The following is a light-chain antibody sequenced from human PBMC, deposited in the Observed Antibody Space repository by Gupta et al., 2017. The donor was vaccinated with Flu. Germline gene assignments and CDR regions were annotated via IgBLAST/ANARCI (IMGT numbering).Light chain of an antibody. CDR2: DDF. J-gene: IGLJ2*01. Sequence: SYVLTQPPSVSVAPGKTARITCGGNNNGSKSVHWYQQKPGQAPVLVVHDDFDRPSGIPERFSGSNSGNTATLTISKVEAGDEADYYCQVWDSSSDHPGVFGGGTKLTVL. CDR1: NNGSKS. V-gene: IGLV3-21*03. CDR3: QVWDSSSDHPGV.